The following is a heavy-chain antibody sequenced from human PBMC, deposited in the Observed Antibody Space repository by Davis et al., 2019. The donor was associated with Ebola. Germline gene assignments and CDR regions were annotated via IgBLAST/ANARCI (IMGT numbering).Heavy chain of an antibody. CDR2: IYPGDSDT. D-gene: IGHD3-10*01. CDR1: GYSFTSYW. J-gene: IGHJ6*02. Sequence: KVSCKGSGYSFTSYWIGWVRQMPGKGLEWMGIIYPGDSDTRYSPSFQGQVTISADKSISTAYLQWSCLKASDTAMYYCARQGSFYYYYYGMDVWGQGTTVTVSS. CDR3: ARQGSFYYYYYGMDV. V-gene: IGHV5-51*01.